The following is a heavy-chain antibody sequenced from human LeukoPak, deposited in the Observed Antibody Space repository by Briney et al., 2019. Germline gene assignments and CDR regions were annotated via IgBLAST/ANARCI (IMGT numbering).Heavy chain of an antibody. CDR2: ISGSGGST. CDR1: GFTFSSYA. CDR3: AKRGSSGWYAFDY. D-gene: IGHD6-19*01. Sequence: PGGSLRLSCAASGFTFSSYAMSWVRQAPGKGREWVSAISGSGGSTYYADSVKGRFTISRDNSKNTLYLQMNSLRAEDTAVYYCAKRGSSGWYAFDYWGQGTLVTVSS. J-gene: IGHJ4*02. V-gene: IGHV3-23*01.